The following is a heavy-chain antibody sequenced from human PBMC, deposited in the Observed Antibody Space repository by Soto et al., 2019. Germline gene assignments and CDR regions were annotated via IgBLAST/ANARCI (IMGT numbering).Heavy chain of an antibody. Sequence: QVQLVQSGAEVKKPGASVKVSCKASGYTFTTYGISWVRQAPGQGLEWMGWISAYNGGANYVQKFQGRVTMSTDTSTSTAYMELRSLRSDDTAMYYCARWDCGHNNCNGDYLQYWGQGSLVSVSS. D-gene: IGHD2-21*01. CDR1: GYTFTTYG. J-gene: IGHJ1*01. CDR2: ISAYNGGA. CDR3: ARWDCGHNNCNGDYLQY. V-gene: IGHV1-18*01.